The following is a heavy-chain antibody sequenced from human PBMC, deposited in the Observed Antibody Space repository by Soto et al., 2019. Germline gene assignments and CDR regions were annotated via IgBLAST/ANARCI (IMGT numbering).Heavy chain of an antibody. Sequence: GGSLRLSCAASGFTFSSYSMNWVRQAPGKGLEWVSYISSSSSTIYYADSVKGRFTISRDNAKNSLYLQMNSLRAEDTAVYYCARVMITFGGVIGEIDYWGQGTLVTVSS. CDR3: ARVMITFGGVIGEIDY. V-gene: IGHV3-48*04. D-gene: IGHD3-16*02. J-gene: IGHJ4*02. CDR2: ISSSSSTI. CDR1: GFTFSSYS.